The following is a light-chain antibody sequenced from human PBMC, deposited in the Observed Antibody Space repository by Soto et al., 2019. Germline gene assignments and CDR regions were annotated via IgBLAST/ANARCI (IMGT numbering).Light chain of an antibody. CDR1: SSDVGGYDY. J-gene: IGLJ1*01. Sequence: QSVLTQPASVSGSPGQSITISCTGTSSDVGGYDYVSWYQQHPGKAPKLMIYEVSNRPSGVPDRFSGSKSGTSASLAISGLRSEDEADYYCATWDDRLRAYVIGAGTKLTVL. V-gene: IGLV2-14*01. CDR2: EVS. CDR3: ATWDDRLRAYV.